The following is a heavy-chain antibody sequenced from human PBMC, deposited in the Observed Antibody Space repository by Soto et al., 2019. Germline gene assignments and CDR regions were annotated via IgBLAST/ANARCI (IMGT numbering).Heavy chain of an antibody. CDR2: ISKSDYT. CDR3: SREDSIIIPAASDF. J-gene: IGHJ4*02. CDR1: GFAFNKYC. V-gene: IGHV3-21*01. Sequence: GGSLRLACTVSGFAFNKYCINWVRPAPAKGLEWVSTISKSDYTYYSGSVQGRFAISRDNAKSSVTIQKITLRVEGTAVYYWSREDSIIIPAASDFWGQGTLVTVSS. D-gene: IGHD2-2*01.